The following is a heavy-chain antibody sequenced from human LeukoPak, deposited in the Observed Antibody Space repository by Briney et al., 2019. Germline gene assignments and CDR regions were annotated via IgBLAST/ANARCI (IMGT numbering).Heavy chain of an antibody. D-gene: IGHD6-13*01. Sequence: SGRSLRLSCAASGFTFSSYGMHWVRQAPGKGLEWVAVISYDGSNKYYADSVKGRFTISRDNSKNTLYLQMNSLRAEDTAVYYCAKVIAAAGSDAFDVWGQGTMVTVSS. CDR2: ISYDGSNK. J-gene: IGHJ3*01. V-gene: IGHV3-30*18. CDR1: GFTFSSYG. CDR3: AKVIAAAGSDAFDV.